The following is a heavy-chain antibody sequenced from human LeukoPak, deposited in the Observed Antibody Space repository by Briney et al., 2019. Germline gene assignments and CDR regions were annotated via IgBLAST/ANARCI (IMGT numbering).Heavy chain of an antibody. CDR2: IIPIFGTA. D-gene: IGHD6-13*01. V-gene: IGHV1-69*13. Sequence: SVKVSCKASGGTFSSYAISWVRQAPGQGLEWMGGIIPIFGTANYAQKFQGRVTITADESTSTAYMELSSLRAEDTAVYYCAKDRRGAAAPNWFDPWGQGTLVTVSS. J-gene: IGHJ5*02. CDR1: GGTFSSYA. CDR3: AKDRRGAAAPNWFDP.